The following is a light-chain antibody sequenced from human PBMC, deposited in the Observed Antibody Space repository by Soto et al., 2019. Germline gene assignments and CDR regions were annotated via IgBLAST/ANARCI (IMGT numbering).Light chain of an antibody. V-gene: IGKV1-33*01. J-gene: IGKJ5*01. CDR1: RYIGNY. CDR2: DAS. CDR3: QQYHTLPIT. Sequence: DIQMTQSPSSLSVSVGDRVTITCQATRYIGNYLNWYQQRPGQAPKLLINDASHLETGVPSRFSGSGSGTHFTVTISSLQPEDIATYYCQQYHTLPITFGQGTRLEIK.